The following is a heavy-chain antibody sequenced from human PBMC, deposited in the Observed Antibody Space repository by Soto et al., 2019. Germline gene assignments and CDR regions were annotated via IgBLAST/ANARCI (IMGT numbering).Heavy chain of an antibody. CDR1: GFTFTSSA. D-gene: IGHD5-18*01. V-gene: IGHV1-58*01. CDR3: AAADTAMDYYYYGMDV. CDR2: IVVGSGNT. J-gene: IGHJ6*02. Sequence: SVKVSCKASGFTFTSSAVQWVRQARGQRLEWIGWIVVGSGNTNYAQKFQERVTITRDMSTSTAYMELSSLRSEDTAVYYCAAADTAMDYYYYGMDVWGQGTTVTVCS.